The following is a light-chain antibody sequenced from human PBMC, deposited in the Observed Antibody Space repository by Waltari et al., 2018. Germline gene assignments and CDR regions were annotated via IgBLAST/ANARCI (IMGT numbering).Light chain of an antibody. CDR3: QQSDSTPYT. Sequence: DIQMTQSPSSLSASVVDRVTLTCRSSQNIGTYLNRYQLRPGKAPKVLISVASTLQSGVPSRFSGSGSGTEFTLTITNLQPEDFAVYYCQQSDSTPYTFGQGTTLESK. V-gene: IGKV1-39*01. CDR2: VAS. CDR1: QNIGTY. J-gene: IGKJ2*01.